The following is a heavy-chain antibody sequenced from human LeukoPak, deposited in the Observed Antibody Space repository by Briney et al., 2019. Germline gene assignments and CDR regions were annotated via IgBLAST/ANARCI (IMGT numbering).Heavy chain of an antibody. CDR1: GGSISSYY. D-gene: IGHD6-19*01. Sequence: SETLSLTCTVSGGSISSYYWSWIRQPPGKGLEWIGYIYYSGSTNYNPSLKSRVTIPVDTSKNQFSLKLSSVTAADTAVYYCARYYSSGWSYFDYWGQGTLVTVSS. V-gene: IGHV4-59*08. CDR3: ARYYSSGWSYFDY. CDR2: IYYSGST. J-gene: IGHJ4*02.